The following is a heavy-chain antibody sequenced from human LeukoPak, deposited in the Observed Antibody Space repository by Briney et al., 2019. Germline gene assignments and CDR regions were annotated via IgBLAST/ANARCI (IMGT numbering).Heavy chain of an antibody. J-gene: IGHJ3*02. Sequence: GASVKVSCKASGYTFISYAINWVRQAPGQGLEWMGWISAYNGNTNYAQKVQGRVTTTTDTSTSTAYMEVRSLRSDDTAVYYCARYCSSTSCYFDPYAFDIWGQGTMVTVSS. CDR1: GYTFISYA. D-gene: IGHD2-2*01. CDR2: ISAYNGNT. V-gene: IGHV1-18*01. CDR3: ARYCSSTSCYFDPYAFDI.